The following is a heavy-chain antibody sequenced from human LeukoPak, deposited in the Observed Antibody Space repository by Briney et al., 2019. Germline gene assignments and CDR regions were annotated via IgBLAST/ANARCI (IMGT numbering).Heavy chain of an antibody. D-gene: IGHD3-16*01. CDR1: GYPFTNFY. Sequence: ASVKVSCKASGYPFTNFYLHWVRLAPGQGLEWLGWTHPVSGDTIYAQKLQGRVTMTRATSITTAYMELTSMTSDDTAVYYCARMTHTLGATYIHFEYWGQGTLGTVSS. CDR2: THPVSGDT. J-gene: IGHJ4*02. V-gene: IGHV1-2*02. CDR3: ARMTHTLGATYIHFEY.